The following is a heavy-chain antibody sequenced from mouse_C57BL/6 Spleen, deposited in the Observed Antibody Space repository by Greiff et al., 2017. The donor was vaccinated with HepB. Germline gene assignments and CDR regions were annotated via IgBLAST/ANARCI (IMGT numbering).Heavy chain of an antibody. V-gene: IGHV2-5*01. CDR1: GFSLTSYG. J-gene: IGHJ4*01. CDR2: IWRGGST. CDR3: AKGGNYWNAMDY. Sequence: VKLQQSGPGLVQPSQSLSITCTVSGFSLTSYGVHWVRQSPGKGLEWLGVIWRGGSTDYNAAFMSRLSITKDNSKCQVFFKMNSLQADDTAIYYCAKGGNYWNAMDYWGQGTSVTVSS. D-gene: IGHD2-1*01.